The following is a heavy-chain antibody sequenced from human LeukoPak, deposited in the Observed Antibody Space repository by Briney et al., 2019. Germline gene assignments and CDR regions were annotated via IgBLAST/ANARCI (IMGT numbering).Heavy chain of an antibody. J-gene: IGHJ4*02. D-gene: IGHD3-3*01. CDR3: ARVTAIFRVVKVDY. CDR1: GGSFSGYY. Sequence: SETLSLTCAVYGGSFSGYYWSWIRQPPGKGLEWIGEINHSGSTNYNPSLKSRVTISVDTSKNQFSLKLSSVTAADTAEYYCARVTAIFRVVKVDYWGQGTLVTVSS. V-gene: IGHV4-34*01. CDR2: INHSGST.